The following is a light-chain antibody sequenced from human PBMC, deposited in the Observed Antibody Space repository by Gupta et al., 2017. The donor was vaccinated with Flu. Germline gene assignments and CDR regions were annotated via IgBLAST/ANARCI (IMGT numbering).Light chain of an antibody. Sequence: SYNIGSNNVNWYQQVPGTAPKLLIYGNSQRPSGVPDRFSGSKSGTSASLAISGLQSVDEADYYCAAWDDSLNGHYVFGTGTKVTAL. CDR2: GNS. V-gene: IGLV1-44*01. CDR3: AAWDDSLNGHYV. CDR1: SYNIGSNN. J-gene: IGLJ1*01.